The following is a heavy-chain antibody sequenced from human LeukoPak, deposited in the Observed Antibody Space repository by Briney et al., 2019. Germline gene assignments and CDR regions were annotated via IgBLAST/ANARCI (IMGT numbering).Heavy chain of an antibody. J-gene: IGHJ6*03. CDR3: ARDATTELGTVYMDV. V-gene: IGHV3-48*03. CDR1: GFSLRSFW. CDR2: ISTSGSSI. D-gene: IGHD4-17*01. Sequence: PGGSLRLSCAVSGFSLRSFWMSWVRQAPGKGLEWLSHISTSGSSIHYADSVKGRFTISRDNAKNSLCLQMNSLRVEDTAVYYCARDATTELGTVYMDVWGKGTTVTISS.